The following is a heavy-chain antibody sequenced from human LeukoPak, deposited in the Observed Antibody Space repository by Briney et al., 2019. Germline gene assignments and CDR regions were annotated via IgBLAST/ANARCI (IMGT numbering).Heavy chain of an antibody. Sequence: SETLSLTCTVSGGSFSTSYWSWIRQFPGKGLEWIGYIYYSGSTYYNPSLQSRVTISVDTSKNQFSLKLSSVTAADPAVYYCARGERGYSYGKGGYYYGMDVWGQGTTVTVSS. CDR2: IYYSGST. V-gene: IGHV4-59*01. CDR3: ARGERGYSYGKGGYYYGMDV. D-gene: IGHD5-18*01. J-gene: IGHJ6*02. CDR1: GGSFSTSY.